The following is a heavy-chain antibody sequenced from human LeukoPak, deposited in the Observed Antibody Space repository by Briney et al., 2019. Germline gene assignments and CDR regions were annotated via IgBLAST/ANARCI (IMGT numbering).Heavy chain of an antibody. CDR1: GFTFSSYG. Sequence: GGSLRLSCAASGFTFSSYGMSWVRQAPGKGLEWVSAISGSGGSTYYADSVKGRFTISRDNSKNTLYLQMNSLRAEDTAVYYCAKDKTLFEGSFDYWGQGTLVTVSS. J-gene: IGHJ4*02. CDR2: ISGSGGST. V-gene: IGHV3-23*01. D-gene: IGHD2-21*01. CDR3: AKDKTLFEGSFDY.